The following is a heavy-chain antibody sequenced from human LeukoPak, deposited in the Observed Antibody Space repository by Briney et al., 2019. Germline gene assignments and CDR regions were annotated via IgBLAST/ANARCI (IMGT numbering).Heavy chain of an antibody. Sequence: TGGSLRLSCAASGFTFSSYWMSWVRQAPGKGLEWVANIKQDGSEKYYVDSVKGRFTISRDSAKNSLYLQMNSLRAEDTAVYYCARDRATTPYYYYYGMDVWGQGTTVTVSS. CDR2: IKQDGSEK. J-gene: IGHJ6*02. D-gene: IGHD1-26*01. V-gene: IGHV3-7*01. CDR3: ARDRATTPYYYYYGMDV. CDR1: GFTFSSYW.